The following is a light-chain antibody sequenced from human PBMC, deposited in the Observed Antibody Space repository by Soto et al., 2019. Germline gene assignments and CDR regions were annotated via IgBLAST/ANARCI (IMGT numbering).Light chain of an antibody. J-gene: IGKJ1*01. CDR2: EAS. CDR3: QQRSYWLWT. V-gene: IGKV3-11*01. Sequence: EIVLTQSPATLSLPPGERATLPCRASRSVSSYLAWYQQKAGQAPRLLIYEASNRATGIPARFSGSGSGTDFTLTISSLKPEDFAVYYCQQRSYWLWTFGQGTKVEIK. CDR1: RSVSSY.